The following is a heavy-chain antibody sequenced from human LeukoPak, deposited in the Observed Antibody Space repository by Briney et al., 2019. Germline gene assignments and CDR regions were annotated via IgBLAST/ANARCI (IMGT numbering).Heavy chain of an antibody. V-gene: IGHV3-66*01. D-gene: IGHD3-16*02. CDR1: GFTVSSNY. CDR3: ARSLGELSLAAAY. J-gene: IGHJ4*02. Sequence: GGSLRLSCAASGFTVSSNYMSWVRQAPGKGLEWVAVIYSDGRTYYAGSMQGRFTISRDTSKNTLYLQMNSLRVEDTAVYYCARSLGELSLAAAYWGQGILVTVSS. CDR2: IYSDGRT.